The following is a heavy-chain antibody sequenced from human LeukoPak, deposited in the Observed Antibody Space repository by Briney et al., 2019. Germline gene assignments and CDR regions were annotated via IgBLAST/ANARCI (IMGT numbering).Heavy chain of an antibody. CDR2: INHSGST. Sequence: PSETLSLTCAVYGGSFSGYYWSWIRQPPGKGLEWIGEINHSGSTNYNPSLKSRVTISVDTSKNQFSLKLSSVTAADTAVYYCARGTVTRVRGVIQSPYGMDVWGQGTTVTVSS. V-gene: IGHV4-34*01. CDR3: ARGTVTRVRGVIQSPYGMDV. CDR1: GGSFSGYY. J-gene: IGHJ6*02. D-gene: IGHD3-10*01.